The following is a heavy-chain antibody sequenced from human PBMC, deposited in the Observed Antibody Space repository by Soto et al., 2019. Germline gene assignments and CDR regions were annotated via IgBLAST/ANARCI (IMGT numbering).Heavy chain of an antibody. D-gene: IGHD3-16*01. CDR2: ICYDGSNK. CDR1: RFTLSSFG. V-gene: IGHV3-33*01. Sequence: QVQLVESGGGVVQPGRSLRLSCAASRFTLSSFGMHWVRQAPGKGLEWVAVICYDGSNKYYADSVTGRFTISRDNSKNTLYRQMNSLRGEDTAVYYCARDPGKWGRSYYVMDVWGQGTTFTVSS. J-gene: IGHJ6*02. CDR3: ARDPGKWGRSYYVMDV.